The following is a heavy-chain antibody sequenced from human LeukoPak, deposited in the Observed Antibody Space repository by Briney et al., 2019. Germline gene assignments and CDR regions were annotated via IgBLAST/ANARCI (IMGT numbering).Heavy chain of an antibody. CDR1: GCTISSYY. D-gene: IGHD4-23*01. CDR2: IYYNGST. CDR3: ARRIYGGSDAFDI. V-gene: IGHV4-59*08. Sequence: SGTLSLTCTVSGCTISSYYWNWVRQPPGKGLEWIGYIYYNGSTTYNPSHKSRVTISVDTAKNQCSLKLRSGTAADTAVDYCARRIYGGSDAFDIWGQGTMVTVSS. J-gene: IGHJ3*02.